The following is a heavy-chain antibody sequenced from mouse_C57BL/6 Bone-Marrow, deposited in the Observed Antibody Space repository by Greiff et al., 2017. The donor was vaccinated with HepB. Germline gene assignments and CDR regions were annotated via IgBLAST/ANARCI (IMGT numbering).Heavy chain of an antibody. CDR2: ISGGGGNT. CDR3: ARHAYYYGSSLFAY. Sequence: EVQWVESGGGLVKPGGSLKLSCAASGFTFSSYTMSWVRQTPEKRLEWVATISGGGGNTYYPDSVKGRFTISRDNAKNTLYLQMSSLRSEDTALYYCARHAYYYGSSLFAYWGQGTLVTVSA. V-gene: IGHV5-9*01. J-gene: IGHJ3*01. CDR1: GFTFSSYT. D-gene: IGHD1-1*01.